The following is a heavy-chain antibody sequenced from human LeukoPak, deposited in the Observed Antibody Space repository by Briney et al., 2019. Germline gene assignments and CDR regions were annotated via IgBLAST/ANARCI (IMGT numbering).Heavy chain of an antibody. J-gene: IGHJ4*02. CDR1: GGSFSGYY. Sequence: SETLSLTCAVYGGSFSGYYWSWIRQPPGKGLEWIGEINHSGSINYNPSLKSRVTISVDTSKNQFSLKLSSVTAADTAVYYCARGSGRSSFDYWGQGTLVTVSS. D-gene: IGHD6-19*01. V-gene: IGHV4-34*01. CDR3: ARGSGRSSFDY. CDR2: INHSGSI.